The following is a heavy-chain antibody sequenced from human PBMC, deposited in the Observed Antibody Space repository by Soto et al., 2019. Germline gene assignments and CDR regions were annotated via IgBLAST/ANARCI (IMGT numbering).Heavy chain of an antibody. CDR3: AKGEIVVGVRFDY. D-gene: IGHD5-12*01. Sequence: GGSLRLSCAASGFTFSSYGMHWVRQAPGKGLEWVAVISYDGSNKYYADSVKGRFTISRDNSKNTLYLQMNSLRAEDTAVYYCAKGEIVVGVRFDYWGQGTLVTVSS. V-gene: IGHV3-30*18. J-gene: IGHJ4*02. CDR1: GFTFSSYG. CDR2: ISYDGSNK.